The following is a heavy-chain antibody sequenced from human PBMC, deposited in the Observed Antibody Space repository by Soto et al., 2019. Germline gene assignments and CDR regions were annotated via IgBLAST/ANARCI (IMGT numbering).Heavy chain of an antibody. CDR2: ISWNSGSI. Sequence: EVQLVESGGGLVQPGWSLRLSCAASGFTFDDYAMHWVRQAPGKGLEWVSGISWNSGSIGYADSVKGRFTISRDNAKNSLYLKMNSLRAEDTALYYCAKDIVDLGYYYYGMDVWGQGTTVTVSS. CDR1: GFTFDDYA. J-gene: IGHJ6*02. CDR3: AKDIVDLGYYYYGMDV. V-gene: IGHV3-9*01.